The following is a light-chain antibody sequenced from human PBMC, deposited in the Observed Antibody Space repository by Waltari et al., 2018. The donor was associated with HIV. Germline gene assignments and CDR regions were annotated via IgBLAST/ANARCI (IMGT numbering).Light chain of an antibody. V-gene: IGLV2-23*02. J-gene: IGLJ1*01. CDR1: SSDVGSYTL. Sequence: QSALTQPASVSGSPGQSITISCTGTSSDVGSYTLVSWYQQHPGKAPQLMIYEVSKRPSGVSNRFSGSKSGNTASLTISGLQAEDEADYYCCSYAGSSTLYVFGTGTTVTVL. CDR2: EVS. CDR3: CSYAGSSTLYV.